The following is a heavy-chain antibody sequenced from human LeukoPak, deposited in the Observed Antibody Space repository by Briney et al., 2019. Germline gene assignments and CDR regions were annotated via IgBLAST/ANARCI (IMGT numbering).Heavy chain of an antibody. D-gene: IGHD2-2*01. Sequence: SVKVSCKASGGTFSSYAISWVRQAPGQGLEWMGGIIPIFGTANYAQKFQGRVTITTGESTSTAYMELSSLRSEDTAVYYCAREGSTGVSEFDPWGQGTLVTASS. V-gene: IGHV1-69*05. J-gene: IGHJ5*02. CDR1: GGTFSSYA. CDR2: IIPIFGTA. CDR3: AREGSTGVSEFDP.